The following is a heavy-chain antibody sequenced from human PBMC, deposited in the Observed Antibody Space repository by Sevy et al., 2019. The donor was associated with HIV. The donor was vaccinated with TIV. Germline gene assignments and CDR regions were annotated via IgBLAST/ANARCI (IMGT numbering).Heavy chain of an antibody. D-gene: IGHD6-19*01. Sequence: ASVKVSCKPSGYTFTSYDINWVRQATGQGLEWMGWMNPNSGNTGYAQKFQGRVTMTRNTSISTAYMELRSLRSEDTAMYYCARAGSGWYDHYFDPWGQGTRVTVSS. V-gene: IGHV1-8*01. CDR3: ARAGSGWYDHYFDP. CDR2: MNPNSGNT. J-gene: IGHJ4*02. CDR1: GYTFTSYD.